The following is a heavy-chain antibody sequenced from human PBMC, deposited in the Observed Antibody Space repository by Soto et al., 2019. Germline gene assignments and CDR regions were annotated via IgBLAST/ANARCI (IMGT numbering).Heavy chain of an antibody. D-gene: IGHD3-22*01. CDR3: ARMGDSSGYSGWLDP. CDR2: IYSGGST. Sequence: EVQLVESGGGLVQPGGSLRLSCAASGFTVSSNYMSWVRQAPGKGLEWVSVIYSGGSTYYADSVKGRFTISRDNSKNTLYLQMNSLRAEDTAVYYCARMGDSSGYSGWLDPWGQGTLVTVSS. J-gene: IGHJ5*02. V-gene: IGHV3-66*01. CDR1: GFTVSSNY.